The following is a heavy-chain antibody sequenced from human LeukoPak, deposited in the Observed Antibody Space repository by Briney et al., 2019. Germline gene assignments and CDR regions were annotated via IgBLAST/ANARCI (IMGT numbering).Heavy chain of an antibody. CDR2: IYSSDT. CDR3: ARGSRFDY. CDR1: GFTVSSNY. V-gene: IGHV3-53*01. D-gene: IGHD1-26*01. J-gene: IGHJ4*02. Sequence: GGSLRLSCAASGFTVSSNYMSWVRQAPGKGLEWVSVIYSSDTYHADSVKGRFTISRDNSKNTLYLQMNSLRVEDTAVYYCARGSRFDYWGQGTLVTVSS.